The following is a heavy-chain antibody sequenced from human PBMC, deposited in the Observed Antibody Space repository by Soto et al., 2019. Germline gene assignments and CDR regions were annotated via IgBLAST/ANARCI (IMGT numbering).Heavy chain of an antibody. CDR2: ISSSSSYT. D-gene: IGHD2-2*01. V-gene: IGHV3-11*06. J-gene: IGHJ6*02. Sequence: GSLRLSCAASGFTFSDYYMSWIRQAPGKGLEWVSYISSSSSYTNYADSVKGRFTISRDNAKNSLYLQMNSLRAEDTAVYYCARDPLGGQLRSAYYYGMHVCGPAPRVTVS. CDR1: GFTFSDYY. CDR3: ARDPLGGQLRSAYYYGMHV.